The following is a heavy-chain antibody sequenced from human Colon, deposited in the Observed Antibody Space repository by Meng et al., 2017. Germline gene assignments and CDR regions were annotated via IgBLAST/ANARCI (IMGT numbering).Heavy chain of an antibody. CDR2: IYYTGNT. V-gene: IGHV4-61*03. Sequence: VPLPESDRGLVRPSETLSLICTVSGASVSSDSHYWSWIRQSPGKGLEWIGYIYYTGNTNYNPSLASRVSMSLDTSKNHFSLHLTSVTAADTAIYYCARVNGDFDEAWFDPWGQGTLVTVSS. CDR1: GASVSSDSHY. D-gene: IGHD4-17*01. J-gene: IGHJ5*02. CDR3: ARVNGDFDEAWFDP.